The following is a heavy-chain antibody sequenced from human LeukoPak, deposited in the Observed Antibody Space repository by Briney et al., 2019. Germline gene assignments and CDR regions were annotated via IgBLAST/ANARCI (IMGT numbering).Heavy chain of an antibody. J-gene: IGHJ4*02. CDR1: GGSISSYY. CDR3: ARVRYSSSWYYFDY. Sequence: PSETLSLTCTVSGGSISSYYWSWIRQPPGKGLEWIGYIYYSGSTNYNPSLKSRVTISVDTSKIQFSLKLSSVTAADTAVYYCARVRYSSSWYYFDYWGQGTLVTVSS. V-gene: IGHV4-59*01. D-gene: IGHD6-13*01. CDR2: IYYSGST.